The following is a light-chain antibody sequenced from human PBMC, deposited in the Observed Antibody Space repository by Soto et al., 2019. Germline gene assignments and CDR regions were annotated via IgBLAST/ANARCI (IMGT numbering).Light chain of an antibody. CDR3: SSYAGSNNYV. Sequence: QSALTQPPSASGSPGQSVTISCTGTNSDVGGYNYVSWYQQHPGKGPKLMIYEVTKRPSGVPDRFSVSKSGNTASLTVAGLQAEDEADYYCSSYAGSNNYVFGTGTKVTVL. CDR2: EVT. V-gene: IGLV2-8*01. CDR1: NSDVGGYNY. J-gene: IGLJ1*01.